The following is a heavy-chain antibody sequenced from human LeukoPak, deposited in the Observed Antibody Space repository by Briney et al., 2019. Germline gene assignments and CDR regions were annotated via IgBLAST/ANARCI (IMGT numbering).Heavy chain of an antibody. CDR3: AREIAAAGIYYYYGMDV. Sequence: GGSLRLSRAASGFTVSSNYMSWVRQAPGKGLEWVSVIYSGGSTYYADSVKGRFTISRDNSKNTLYLQMNSLRAEDTAVYYCAREIAAAGIYYYYGMDVWGQGTTVTVSS. D-gene: IGHD6-13*01. V-gene: IGHV3-53*05. J-gene: IGHJ6*02. CDR1: GFTVSSNY. CDR2: IYSGGST.